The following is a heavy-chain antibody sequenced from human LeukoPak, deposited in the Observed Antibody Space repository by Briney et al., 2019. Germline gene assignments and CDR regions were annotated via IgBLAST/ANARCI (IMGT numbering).Heavy chain of an antibody. J-gene: IGHJ4*02. CDR2: IKQDGSEK. CDR3: ARDFPWSGYYTPPALDY. D-gene: IGHD3-3*01. V-gene: IGHV3-7*01. Sequence: GGSLRLSCAASGFTFSSYWMSWARQAPGKGLEWVANIKQDGSEKYYVDSVKGRFTISRDNAKNSLYLQMNSLRAEDTAVYYCARDFPWSGYYTPPALDYWGQGTLVTVSS. CDR1: GFTFSSYW.